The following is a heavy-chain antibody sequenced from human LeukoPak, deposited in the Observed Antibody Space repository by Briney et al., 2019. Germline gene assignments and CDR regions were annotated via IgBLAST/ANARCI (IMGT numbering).Heavy chain of an antibody. Sequence: PSETLSLTCTVSGGSISSYSLSWVRQPPGKGLEWIGYIYYSGSTNYNPSLKTRVTISVDPSKNQFSLKLSSVTAADTAVYYCARIAAAGDYWGQGTLVTVSS. CDR3: ARIAAAGDY. J-gene: IGHJ4*02. CDR1: GGSISSYS. D-gene: IGHD6-13*01. V-gene: IGHV4-59*08. CDR2: IYYSGST.